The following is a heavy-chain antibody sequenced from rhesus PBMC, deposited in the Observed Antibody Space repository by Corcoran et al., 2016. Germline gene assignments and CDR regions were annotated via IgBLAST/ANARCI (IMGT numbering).Heavy chain of an antibody. V-gene: IGHV4-165*02. D-gene: IGHD3-28*01. Sequence: QVQLQESGPGLVQPSETLSLTRAGSGGSLSGFSWHWVRKSPGKGREWLGYIGGSSGITYDNPSLKSRVTISTDTSKNQFSLRLTSVTAADTGMYCCARFSGYYPNFDYWGQGVLVTVSS. CDR1: GGSLSGFS. CDR2: IGGSSGIT. J-gene: IGHJ4*01. CDR3: ARFSGYYPNFDY.